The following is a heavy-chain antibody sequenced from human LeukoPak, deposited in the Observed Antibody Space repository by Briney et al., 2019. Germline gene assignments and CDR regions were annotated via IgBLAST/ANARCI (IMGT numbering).Heavy chain of an antibody. CDR2: IYYSGST. V-gene: IGHV4-39*07. CDR1: GGSISSTTHY. J-gene: IGHJ5*02. CDR3: ARVRSSGWYVWFDP. Sequence: SETLSLTCSVSGGSISSTTHYWGWIRQSPGKGLEWIGSIYYSGSTYYNPSLKSRVTISVDTSKNQFSLKLSSVTAADTAVYYCARVRSSGWYVWFDPWGQGTLVTVSS. D-gene: IGHD6-19*01.